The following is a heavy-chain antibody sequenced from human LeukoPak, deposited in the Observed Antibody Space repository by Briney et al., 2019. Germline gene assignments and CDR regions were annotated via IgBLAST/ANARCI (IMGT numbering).Heavy chain of an antibody. CDR1: GFTFSSFA. CDR2: MSSDGTKG. Sequence: GRSLRLSCAASGFTFSSFAMHWVRQAPGKGLEWVAVMSSDGTKGYYADSVKGRFTISRDNSKSTLFLQMSSLRPEDTAVYYCSRDGDVTGETFDYRGQGTLVTVSS. V-gene: IGHV3-30*15. D-gene: IGHD2-21*02. CDR3: SRDGDVTGETFDY. J-gene: IGHJ4*02.